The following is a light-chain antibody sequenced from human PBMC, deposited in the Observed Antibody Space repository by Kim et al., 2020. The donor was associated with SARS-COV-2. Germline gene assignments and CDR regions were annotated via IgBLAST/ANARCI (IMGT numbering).Light chain of an antibody. V-gene: IGLV6-57*04. CDR2: EDN. Sequence: NFMLTQPHSVSESPGKTVTISCTRSSGSIASNFVQWYQQRSGSAPTTVIYEDNQRPYGVPDRFSGSIDSSSNAASLTITGLKTEDEADYYCQSYDSSHVVFGGGTLMTVL. CDR1: SGSIASNF. CDR3: QSYDSSHVV. J-gene: IGLJ2*01.